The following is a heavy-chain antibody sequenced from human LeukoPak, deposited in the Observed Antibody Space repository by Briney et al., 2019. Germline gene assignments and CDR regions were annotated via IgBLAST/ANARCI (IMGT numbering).Heavy chain of an antibody. CDR1: GFTFSSYG. Sequence: GGSLRLSCAASGFTFSSYGMHWVRQAPGKGLEWVAVIWYDGSNKYYADSVKGRFTISRDNSKNTLYLQMNSLRAEDTAVYYCAKVAGVVPDAFDIWGQGTMVTVSA. CDR2: IWYDGSNK. CDR3: AKVAGVVPDAFDI. J-gene: IGHJ3*02. D-gene: IGHD6-19*01. V-gene: IGHV3-33*06.